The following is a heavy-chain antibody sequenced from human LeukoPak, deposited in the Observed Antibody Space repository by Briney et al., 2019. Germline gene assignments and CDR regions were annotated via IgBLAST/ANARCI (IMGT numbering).Heavy chain of an antibody. J-gene: IGHJ4*02. CDR3: AREGEVLFDY. D-gene: IGHD1-26*01. CDR2: IYYSGST. V-gene: IGHV4-34*01. CDR1: GGSFSGYY. Sequence: SETLSLTCAVYGGSFSGYYWSWIRQPPGKGLEWIGSIYYSGSTYYNPSLKSRVTVSVDTSKNQFSLKLSSVTAADTAVYYCAREGEVLFDYWGQGTLVTVSS.